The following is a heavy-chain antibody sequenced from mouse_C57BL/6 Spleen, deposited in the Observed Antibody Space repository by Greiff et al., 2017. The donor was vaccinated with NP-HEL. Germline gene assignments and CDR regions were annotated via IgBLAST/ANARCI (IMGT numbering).Heavy chain of an antibody. CDR2: LSYDGSH. V-gene: IGHV3-6*01. Sequence: VQLKESGPGLVKPSQSLSLTCSVTGYSITSGYYWNWIRQFPGNKLEWMGYLSYDGSHNYNPSFKNRISLTCHTSKNQFFLKLNSVTTEDTATYYCAREGDGSPSDYWGQGTTLTVSS. CDR1: GYSITSGYY. CDR3: AREGDGSPSDY. D-gene: IGHD1-1*01. J-gene: IGHJ2*01.